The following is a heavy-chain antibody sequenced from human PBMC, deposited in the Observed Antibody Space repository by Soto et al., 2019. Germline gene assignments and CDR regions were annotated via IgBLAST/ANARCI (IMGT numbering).Heavy chain of an antibody. J-gene: IGHJ4*02. CDR2: IYSAENT. CDR3: VRFWTPPYSEAFTDYTDAFDY. V-gene: IGHV4-39*01. CDR1: GGSISSGGYS. Sequence: SETLSLTCAVSGGSISSGGYSWGWIRQSPGKGLEWIATIYSAENTYYHPSLLSRVTISVDTSMNEFSLKLSSVTAADTAVYYCVRFWTPPYSEAFTDYTDAFDYWGQGTLVTVSS. D-gene: IGHD2-15*01.